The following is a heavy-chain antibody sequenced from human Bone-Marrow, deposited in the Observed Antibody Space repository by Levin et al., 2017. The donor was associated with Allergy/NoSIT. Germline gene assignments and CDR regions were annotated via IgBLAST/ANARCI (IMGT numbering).Heavy chain of an antibody. V-gene: IGHV3-30*18. Sequence: GGSLRLSCAASGFTFSKYGLHWVRQAPGKGLEWVAIISYDGNNDNYGDSVKGRFTISRDNSKNTMYLQMNSLRAEDTAVYYCAKERAKTTFFDYWGQGTLVTVSS. CDR3: AKERAKTTFFDY. CDR2: ISYDGNND. D-gene: IGHD1-14*01. J-gene: IGHJ4*02. CDR1: GFTFSKYG.